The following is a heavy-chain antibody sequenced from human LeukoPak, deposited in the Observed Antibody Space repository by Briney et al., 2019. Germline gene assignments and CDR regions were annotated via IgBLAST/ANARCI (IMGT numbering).Heavy chain of an antibody. V-gene: IGHV1-69*05. J-gene: IGHJ6*03. CDR2: ILPIFGTA. CDR3: ARVPSSYYYYYMDV. CDR1: GGTFSSYA. Sequence: SVKVSCTASGGTFSSYAISWVRQAPGHGLEWMGGILPIFGTANYAQKFQGRVTITTDESTSTAYMELSSLRSEDTAVYYCARVPSSYYYYYMDVWGKGTTVTVSS.